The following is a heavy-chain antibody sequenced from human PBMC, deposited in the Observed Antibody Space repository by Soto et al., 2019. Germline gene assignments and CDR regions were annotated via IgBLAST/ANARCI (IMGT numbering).Heavy chain of an antibody. Sequence: PGESLKISCKGSGYSFTSYWIGWVRQMPGKGLEWMGIIYPGDSDTRYSPSFQGQVTISADKSISTAYLQWSGLKASDTAMYYCARLTGTRKYCSSTSCYQTPIDYWGQGTLVTVSS. CDR1: GYSFTSYW. CDR3: ARLTGTRKYCSSTSCYQTPIDY. V-gene: IGHV5-51*01. D-gene: IGHD2-2*01. CDR2: IYPGDSDT. J-gene: IGHJ4*02.